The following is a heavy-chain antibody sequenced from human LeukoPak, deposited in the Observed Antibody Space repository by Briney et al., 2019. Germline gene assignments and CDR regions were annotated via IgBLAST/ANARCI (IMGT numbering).Heavy chain of an antibody. CDR3: GIDAGRQGSDY. CDR2: ISTSGSTV. J-gene: IGHJ4*02. Sequence: GGSLRLSCAASGFTFSDYYMSWIRQAPGKGLEWVSYISTSGSTVYYADSVKGRFTISRDNAKNSLYLQMNSLKDGDTAVYYCGIDAGRQGSDYWGQGTLVTVSS. V-gene: IGHV3-11*04. CDR1: GFTFSDYY.